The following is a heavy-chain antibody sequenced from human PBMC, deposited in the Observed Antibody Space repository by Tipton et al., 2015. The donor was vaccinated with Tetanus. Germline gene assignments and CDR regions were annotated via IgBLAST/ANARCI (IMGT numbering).Heavy chain of an antibody. Sequence: SLRLSCAASGFTFSSYSMNWVRQAPGKGLEWVSYISSSSSTIYYADSVKGRFTISRDNAKNSLYLQMNSLRAEDTAVYYCARDCKGRWLQFLGAFDIWGQGTMVTVSS. CDR3: ARDCKGRWLQFLGAFDI. CDR2: ISSSSSTI. D-gene: IGHD5-24*01. J-gene: IGHJ3*02. CDR1: GFTFSSYS. V-gene: IGHV3-48*01.